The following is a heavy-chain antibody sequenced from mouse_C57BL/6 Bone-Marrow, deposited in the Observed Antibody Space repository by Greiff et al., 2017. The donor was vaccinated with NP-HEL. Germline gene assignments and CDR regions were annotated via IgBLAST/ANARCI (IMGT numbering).Heavy chain of an antibody. CDR1: GFTFSDYG. Sequence: EVKVVESGGGLVQPGGSLKLSCAASGFTFSDYGMAWVRQAPRKGPEWVAFISNLAYSIYYADTVTGRFTISRENAKNTLYLEMSSLRSEDTAMYYCARHIHGSSYMDYWGQGTSVTVSS. CDR2: ISNLAYSI. J-gene: IGHJ4*01. D-gene: IGHD1-1*01. CDR3: ARHIHGSSYMDY. V-gene: IGHV5-15*01.